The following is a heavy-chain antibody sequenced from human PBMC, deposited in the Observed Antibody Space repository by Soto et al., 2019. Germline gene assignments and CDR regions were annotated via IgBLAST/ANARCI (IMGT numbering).Heavy chain of an antibody. V-gene: IGHV3-15*01. D-gene: IGHD4-4*01. Sequence: GGSLRLSCVASGLTFTEAWMNWARQAPGKGLEWVGRIKSKTDGGTTDYASPVKGRFTISRDDSRNTLYLQMNSLKSEDTAVYYCAKGGTTVTPPTFGFDYWGQGTLVTVSS. CDR1: GLTFTEAW. J-gene: IGHJ4*02. CDR2: IKSKTDGGTT. CDR3: AKGGTTVTPPTFGFDY.